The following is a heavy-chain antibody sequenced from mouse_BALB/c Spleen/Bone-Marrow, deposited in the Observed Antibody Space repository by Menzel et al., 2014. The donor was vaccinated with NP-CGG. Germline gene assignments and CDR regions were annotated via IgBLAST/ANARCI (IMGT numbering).Heavy chain of an antibody. CDR1: GFTFTDYY. J-gene: IGHJ1*01. CDR3: ARDMCDGLRWYFDV. D-gene: IGHD2-3*01. CDR2: IRNKANGYTT. Sequence: EVKLVESGGGLVQPGGSLRLSCATSGFTFTDYYMSWVRRPPGKALEWLGFIRNKANGYTTDYSASVKGRFTISRDNSKSILYLQMNTLRAEDSATYYCARDMCDGLRWYFDVWGAGTTVTVSS. V-gene: IGHV7-3*02.